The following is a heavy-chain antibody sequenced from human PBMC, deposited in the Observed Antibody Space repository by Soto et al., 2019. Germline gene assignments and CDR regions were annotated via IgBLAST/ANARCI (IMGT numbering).Heavy chain of an antibody. CDR2: IYYSGST. CDR3: ARQLSNIGWFDP. D-gene: IGHD7-27*01. CDR1: GGSISSSSSY. Sequence: QLQLQESGPGLVKPSETLSLTCTVSGGSISSSSSYWGWIRQPPGKGLEWIGSIYYSGSTYYNPSLKSRVTISLDTSKNHFSLKLSSVTAADTAVYYCARQLSNIGWFDPWGQGTLVTVSS. J-gene: IGHJ5*02. V-gene: IGHV4-39*01.